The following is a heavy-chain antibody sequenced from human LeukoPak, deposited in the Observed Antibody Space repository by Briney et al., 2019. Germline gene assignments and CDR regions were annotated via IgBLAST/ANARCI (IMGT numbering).Heavy chain of an antibody. CDR3: AKSVASDAY. V-gene: IGHV3-30*18. CDR2: ISYDGSNK. Sequence: GGSLRLSCAASGFTFNSYGMHWVRQAPGKGLEWVAVISYDGSNKYYADFVKGRFTISRDNSKNTLSLQMNGLIPEDTAVYYCAKSVASDAYWGQGTLVTVSS. CDR1: GFTFNSYG. D-gene: IGHD5-12*01. J-gene: IGHJ4*02.